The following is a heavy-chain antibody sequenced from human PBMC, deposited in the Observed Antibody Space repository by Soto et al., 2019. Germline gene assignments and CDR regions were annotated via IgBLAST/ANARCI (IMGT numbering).Heavy chain of an antibody. CDR3: AGLRRRRGGPFEY. V-gene: IGHV4-59*08. Sequence: QVQLQESGPGLVKPSETLSLTCTVSGGSISSYYWSWIRQPPGKGLEWIGYIYYSGSTNYNPSLQKRVTISVDGSKSQFALKLSPVTAADTAVYFWAGLRRRRGGPFEYWGQGTLVTVSS. D-gene: IGHD1-1*01. CDR2: IYYSGST. J-gene: IGHJ4*02. CDR1: GGSISSYY.